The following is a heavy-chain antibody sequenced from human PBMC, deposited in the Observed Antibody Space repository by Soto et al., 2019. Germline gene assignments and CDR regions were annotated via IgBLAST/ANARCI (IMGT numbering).Heavy chain of an antibody. J-gene: IGHJ3*02. CDR3: ARWGRDNWNDGGAFDI. CDR1: GFTFSSYE. D-gene: IGHD1-1*01. CDR2: ISSSGSTI. V-gene: IGHV3-48*03. Sequence: GGSLRLSCAASGFTFSSYEMNWVRQAPGKGLEWVSYISSSGSTIYYADSVKGRFTISRDNAKNSLYLQMNSLRAEDTAVYYCARWGRDNWNDGGAFDIWGQGTMVTVS.